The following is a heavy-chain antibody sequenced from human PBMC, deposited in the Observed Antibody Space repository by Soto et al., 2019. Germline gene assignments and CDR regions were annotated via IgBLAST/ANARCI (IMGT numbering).Heavy chain of an antibody. CDR1: GFIFSSYW. J-gene: IGHJ6*02. V-gene: IGHV3-23*01. Sequence: GGSLRLSCAASGFIFSSYWMSWVRQAPGKGLEWVATIRQDGSTYYADSVKGRFTISRDNSKNTLYLQMNSLRAEDTAVYYCAKTGFSPDYYGMDVWGQGTTVTVSS. CDR2: IRQDGST. CDR3: AKTGFSPDYYGMDV.